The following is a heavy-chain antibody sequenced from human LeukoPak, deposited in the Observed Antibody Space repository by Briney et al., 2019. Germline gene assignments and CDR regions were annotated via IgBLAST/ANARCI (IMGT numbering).Heavy chain of an antibody. D-gene: IGHD6-19*01. J-gene: IGHJ4*02. CDR1: GFTFSSDW. Sequence: GGSLRLSCAASGFTFSSDWMHWVRQAPGKGLVWVSRINSDGTSTSYADSVKGRFTISRDNAKNTLYVQMNSLRAEDTAVYYCARGAVAGPIDYWGQGTPVTVSS. CDR2: INSDGTST. V-gene: IGHV3-74*01. CDR3: ARGAVAGPIDY.